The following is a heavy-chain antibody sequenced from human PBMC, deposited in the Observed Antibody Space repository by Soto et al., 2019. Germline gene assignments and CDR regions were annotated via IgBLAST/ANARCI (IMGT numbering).Heavy chain of an antibody. V-gene: IGHV1-69*01. J-gene: IGHJ4*02. Sequence: QVQLVQSGAEVKKPGSSVKVSCKASGGTFSSYAISWVRQAPGQGLEWMGGIIPIFGTANYAQKFQGRVTITADESMSTAYMELSSLRAEDTAVYYCARGAGGGIAVAPRGYFDYWGQGTLVTVSS. CDR1: GGTFSSYA. CDR2: IIPIFGTA. CDR3: ARGAGGGIAVAPRGYFDY. D-gene: IGHD6-19*01.